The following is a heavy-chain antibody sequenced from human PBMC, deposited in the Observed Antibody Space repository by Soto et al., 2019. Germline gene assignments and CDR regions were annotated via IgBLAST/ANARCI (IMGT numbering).Heavy chain of an antibody. CDR3: TKYPLGYCSKSSCWGYFDY. CDR2: IKSKTDGGTT. D-gene: IGHD2-2*01. CDR1: GFTFSNAW. V-gene: IGHV3-15*01. Sequence: GGSLRLSCAASGFTFSNAWMSWVRQAPGKGLEWVGRIKSKTDGGTTDNAAPVKDRFTISRDDSKNTLYLQMNSLKTEDTAVYYCTKYPLGYCSKSSCWGYFDYWGQGTLVTVSS. J-gene: IGHJ4*02.